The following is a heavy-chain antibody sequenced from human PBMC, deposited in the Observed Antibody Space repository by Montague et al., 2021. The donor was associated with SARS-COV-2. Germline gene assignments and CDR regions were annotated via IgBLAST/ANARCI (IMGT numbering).Heavy chain of an antibody. CDR3: ASSGITLTGLDAFDI. J-gene: IGHJ3*02. D-gene: IGHD3-9*01. CDR2: TYYRSKWDS. V-gene: IGHV6-1*01. CDR1: GDSVSSKSVA. Sequence: CAISGDSVSSKSVAWNWIRQSPSRGLEWLGRTYYRSKWDSDYAESVKRRLVITPDTSKNQVSLQLNSVILEDTAVYLCASSGITLTGLDAFDIWGQGTMVTVSS.